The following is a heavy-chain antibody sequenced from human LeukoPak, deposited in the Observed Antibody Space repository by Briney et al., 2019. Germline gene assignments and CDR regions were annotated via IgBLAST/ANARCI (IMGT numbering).Heavy chain of an antibody. V-gene: IGHV3-53*05. J-gene: IGHJ3*02. D-gene: IGHD2-15*01. CDR3: AKEFTKYCSGGSCYSGAFDI. Sequence: GGSLRLSCAASGFTLSSNYMSWVRQAPGKGLEWVSIIYSGGSTFYADSVKGRFTISRDNSKNTLYLQMNSLRAEDTAVYYCAKEFTKYCSGGSCYSGAFDIWGQGTMVTVSS. CDR2: IYSGGST. CDR1: GFTLSSNY.